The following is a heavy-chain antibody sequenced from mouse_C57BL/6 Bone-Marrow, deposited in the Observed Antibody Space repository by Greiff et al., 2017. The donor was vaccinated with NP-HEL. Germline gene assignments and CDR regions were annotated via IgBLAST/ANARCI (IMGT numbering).Heavy chain of an antibody. V-gene: IGHV3-1*01. D-gene: IGHD1-1*01. CDR3: AREVYYYGSYYFDY. CDR2: ISYSGST. J-gene: IGHJ2*01. CDR1: GYSITSGYD. Sequence: EVKLQESGPGMVKPSQSLSLTCTVTGYSITSGYDWHWIRHFPGNKLEWMGYISYSGSTNYNPSLKSRISITHDTSKNHFFLKLNSVTTEDTATYYCAREVYYYGSYYFDYWGQGTTLTVSS.